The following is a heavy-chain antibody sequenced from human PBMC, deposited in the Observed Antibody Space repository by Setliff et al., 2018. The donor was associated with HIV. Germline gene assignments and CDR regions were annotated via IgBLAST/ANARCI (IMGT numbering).Heavy chain of an antibody. D-gene: IGHD4-17*01. Sequence: ASVKVSCKASGYTFTGYYMHWVRQAPGKGLEWMGWIKINSGGTKFTQKFQGRVTMTRDTSLSTAYMELSRLRSDDTAVYYCVREGAGPTDDAFDIWGQGTMVTVSS. CDR1: GYTFTGYY. V-gene: IGHV1-2*02. CDR2: IKINSGGT. J-gene: IGHJ3*02. CDR3: VREGAGPTDDAFDI.